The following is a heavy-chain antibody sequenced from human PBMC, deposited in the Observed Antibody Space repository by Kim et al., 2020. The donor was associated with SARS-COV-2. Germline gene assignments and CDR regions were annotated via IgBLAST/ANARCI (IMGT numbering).Heavy chain of an antibody. J-gene: IGHJ4*02. CDR1: GFTFSDFA. V-gene: IGHV3-30-3*01. D-gene: IGHD3-22*01. CDR3: ARERTYHYGSIGYSDFDS. Sequence: LSLTCAASGFTFSDFAMHWVRQAPGKGLEWVSVMSNNGNNKFYAGSVKGRFTISRDNSNNTLFLEMNGLRPEDTAMYYCARERTYHYGSIGYSDFDSWGQGTPVTVAS. CDR2: MSNNGNNK.